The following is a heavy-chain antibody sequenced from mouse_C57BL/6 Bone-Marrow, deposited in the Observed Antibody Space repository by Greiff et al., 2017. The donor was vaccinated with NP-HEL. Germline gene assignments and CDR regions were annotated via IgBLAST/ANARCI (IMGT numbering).Heavy chain of an antibody. Sequence: QVQLQQSGAELVKPGASVKMSCKASGYTFTSYWITWVKQRPGQGLEWIGDIYPGSGSTNYNEKFKSKATLTVDTSSSTAYMQLSSLTSEDSAVYYCARGYGSSYLYWYVDVWGTGTTVTVSS. CDR2: IYPGSGST. CDR1: GYTFTSYW. V-gene: IGHV1-55*01. J-gene: IGHJ1*03. CDR3: ARGYGSSYLYWYVDV. D-gene: IGHD1-1*01.